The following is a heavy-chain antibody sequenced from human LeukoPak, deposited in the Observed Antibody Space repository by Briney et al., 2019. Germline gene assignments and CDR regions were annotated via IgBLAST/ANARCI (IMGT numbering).Heavy chain of an antibody. V-gene: IGHV3-7*01. CDR1: GLIFSNYW. D-gene: IGHD3-3*01. CDR3: ARGHTILAY. J-gene: IGHJ4*02. Sequence: PGGSLRLSCAASGLIFSNYWMSWFRQAPGKGLEWVANIKQDGNEKYYVDSVKGRFTISRDNAKNSLYLQMDSLRAEDTAVYYCARGHTILAYWGQGTLVTVSS. CDR2: IKQDGNEK.